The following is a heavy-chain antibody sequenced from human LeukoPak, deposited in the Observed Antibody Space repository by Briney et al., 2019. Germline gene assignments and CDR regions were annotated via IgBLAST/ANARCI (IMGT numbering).Heavy chain of an antibody. J-gene: IGHJ1*01. V-gene: IGHV1-24*01. CDR1: GYTLTELS. D-gene: IGHD3-22*01. CDR2: FDPEDGET. CDR3: ATVLLVGNFGGYYYAEYFQH. Sequence: ASVTVSCKVSGYTLTELSMHWVRQAPGKGLEWMGGFDPEDGETIYAQKFQGRVTMTEDTSTDTAYMELSSLRSEDTAVYYCATVLLVGNFGGYYYAEYFQHWGQGTLVTVSS.